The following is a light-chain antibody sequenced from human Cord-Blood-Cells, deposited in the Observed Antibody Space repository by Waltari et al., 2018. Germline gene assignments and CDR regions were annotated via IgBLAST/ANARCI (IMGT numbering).Light chain of an antibody. V-gene: IGLV1-40*01. CDR3: QSYDSSLSGSV. CDR1: SSNIRAGYD. J-gene: IGLJ2*01. CDR2: GYR. Sequence: QSVLTRPPSVSGAPGQRVTISCTGSSSNIRAGYDVHWYQQLPGTAPKLLIYGYRNRPSGVPDRFSGSKSGTSASLAITGLQAEDEADYYCQSYDSSLSGSVFGGGTKLTVL.